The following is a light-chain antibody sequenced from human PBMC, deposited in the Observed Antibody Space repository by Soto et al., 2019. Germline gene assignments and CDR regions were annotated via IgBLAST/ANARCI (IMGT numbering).Light chain of an antibody. V-gene: IGLV2-14*03. CDR1: SSDVGAFNY. CDR3: RSYTTRNTEV. J-gene: IGLJ1*01. CDR2: DVT. Sequence: QSALTQPASVSGSPGQSISISCIGTSSDVGAFNYVSWYQHHPGKAPQLIIYDVTSRPSGVSNRFSASKSGNTASLTISGLQAEDEADYYCRSYTTRNTEVFGTGTKLTVL.